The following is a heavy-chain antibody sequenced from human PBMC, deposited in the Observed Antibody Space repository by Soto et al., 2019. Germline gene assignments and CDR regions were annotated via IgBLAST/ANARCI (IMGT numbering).Heavy chain of an antibody. CDR1: GGSISSYY. J-gene: IGHJ3*02. D-gene: IGHD3-3*01. CDR2: IYYSGST. Sequence: PSETLSLTCTASGGSISSYYWSWIRQPPGKGLEWIGYIYYSGSTNYNPSLKSRVTVPVDTSKNQFSLKLSSVTAADTAVYYCARYYDFWSGEYDVFDIWGQGTMVTVPS. V-gene: IGHV4-59*01. CDR3: ARYYDFWSGEYDVFDI.